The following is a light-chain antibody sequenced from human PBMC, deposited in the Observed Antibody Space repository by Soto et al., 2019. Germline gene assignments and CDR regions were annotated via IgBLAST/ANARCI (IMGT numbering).Light chain of an antibody. J-gene: IGLJ2*01. V-gene: IGLV4-69*01. CDR1: SGLGTYA. CDR3: QTWGTGTVV. Sequence: QSVLTQSPSASASLGASVKLTCTLSSGLGTYAVAWHQQQPEKGPRYLLKLNSDGTHSKGDGIPDRFSGSSSGVERSLTISSLQSEDEADYYCQTWGTGTVVFGGGTQLTVL. CDR2: LNSDGTH.